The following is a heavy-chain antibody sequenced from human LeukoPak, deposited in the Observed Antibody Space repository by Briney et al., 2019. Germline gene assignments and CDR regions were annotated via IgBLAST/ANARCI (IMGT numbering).Heavy chain of an antibody. CDR1: GFTFSSYS. CDR2: ISSSSSTI. V-gene: IGHV3-48*02. J-gene: IGHJ4*02. Sequence: GGSLRLSCAASGFTFSSYSMNWVRQAPGKGLEWVSYISSSSSTIYYADSVKGRFTISRDNAKNSLYLQMNSLRDEDTAVYYCARGRRAHCSSTSCYPTTHYYFDYWGQGTLVTVSS. D-gene: IGHD2-2*01. CDR3: ARGRRAHCSSTSCYPTTHYYFDY.